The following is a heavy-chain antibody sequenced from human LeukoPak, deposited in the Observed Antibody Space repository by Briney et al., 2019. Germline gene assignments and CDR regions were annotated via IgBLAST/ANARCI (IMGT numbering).Heavy chain of an antibody. CDR3: AKARNFDWLFGFDY. J-gene: IGHJ4*02. Sequence: GGSLRLSCAASGFTFSSYSMNWVRQAPGKGLEWVSAISGSGGSTYYADSVKGRFTISRDNSKNTLYLQMNSLRAEDTAVYYCAKARNFDWLFGFDYWGQGTLVTVSS. CDR1: GFTFSSYS. V-gene: IGHV3-23*01. CDR2: ISGSGGST. D-gene: IGHD3-9*01.